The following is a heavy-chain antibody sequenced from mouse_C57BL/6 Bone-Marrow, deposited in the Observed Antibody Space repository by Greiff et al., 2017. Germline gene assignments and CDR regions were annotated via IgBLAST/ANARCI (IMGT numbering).Heavy chain of an antibody. CDR1: GYSFTGYY. V-gene: IGHV1-42*01. D-gene: IGHD2-13*01. Sequence: DVQLQESGPELVKPGASVKISCKASGYSFTGYYMNWVKQSPEKSLEWIGEINPSTGGTTYNQKFKAKATLTVDKSSSTAYMQLKSLTSEDSAVYYCARCDYGDDFDYWGQGTTLTVSS. CDR3: ARCDYGDDFDY. CDR2: INPSTGGT. J-gene: IGHJ2*01.